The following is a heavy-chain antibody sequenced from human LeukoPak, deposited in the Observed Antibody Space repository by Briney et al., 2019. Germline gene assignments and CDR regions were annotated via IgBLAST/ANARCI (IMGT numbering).Heavy chain of an antibody. CDR2: ISYIGNT. V-gene: IGHV4-59*08. CDR3: ARRSIVGATAYRGIGAFDI. D-gene: IGHD1-26*01. Sequence: SETLSLTCSVSGGSTSTYYWSWIRESPGKGLEWIGYISYIGNTNYNPSLKARVTISLDTSKNQFSLKLNSVTATDTALYYCARRSIVGATAYRGIGAFDITGRRTIVTASS. CDR1: GGSTSTYY. J-gene: IGHJ3*02.